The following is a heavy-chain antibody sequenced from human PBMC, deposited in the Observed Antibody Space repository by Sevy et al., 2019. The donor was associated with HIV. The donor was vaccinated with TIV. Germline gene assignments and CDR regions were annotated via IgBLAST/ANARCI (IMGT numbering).Heavy chain of an antibody. Sequence: GGSLRLSCAASGFTFSNAWLSWVRQAPGKGLEWVGRIKSKTDGGTTDYAAPVKGRFTISRDDSKNTLYLQMNSLKTEDTAVYYCTTEGYDSSGYYRRKFDYWGQGTLVTVSS. J-gene: IGHJ4*02. D-gene: IGHD3-22*01. CDR3: TTEGYDSSGYYRRKFDY. V-gene: IGHV3-15*01. CDR2: IKSKTDGGTT. CDR1: GFTFSNAW.